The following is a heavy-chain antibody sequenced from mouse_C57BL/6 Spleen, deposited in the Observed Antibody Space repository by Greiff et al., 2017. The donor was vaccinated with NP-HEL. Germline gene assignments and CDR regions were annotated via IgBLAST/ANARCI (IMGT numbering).Heavy chain of an antibody. CDR1: GFSLTSYA. V-gene: IGHV2-9-1*01. D-gene: IGHD2-10*02. Sequence: QVQLKESGPGLVAPSQSLSITCTVSGFSLTSYAISWVRQPPGKGLEWLGVIWTGGGTNYNSALKSRLSISKDNSKSHVFLKMNSLQTDDTARYYCARNRGYGNYGAMDYWGQGTSVTVSS. J-gene: IGHJ4*01. CDR3: ARNRGYGNYGAMDY. CDR2: IWTGGGT.